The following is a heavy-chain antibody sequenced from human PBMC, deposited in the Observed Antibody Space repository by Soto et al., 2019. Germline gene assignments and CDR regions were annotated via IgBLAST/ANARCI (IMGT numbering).Heavy chain of an antibody. V-gene: IGHV1-3*01. J-gene: IGHJ4*02. CDR3: ARGSRVTIFGVLIPRLAY. D-gene: IGHD3-3*01. CDR2: INAGNGDT. Sequence: GASVKVSCKASGYTFTTYAMHWVRQAPGQRLEWMGWINAGNGDTKYSQTFQGRVTITRDTSATTAYMEVSSLRSEDTALYYCARGSRVTIFGVLIPRLAYWGQGTLVTVSS. CDR1: GYTFTTYA.